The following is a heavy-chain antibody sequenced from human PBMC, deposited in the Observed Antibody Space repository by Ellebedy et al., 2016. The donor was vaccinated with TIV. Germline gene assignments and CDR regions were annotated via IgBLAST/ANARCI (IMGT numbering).Heavy chain of an antibody. J-gene: IGHJ4*02. CDR1: GFTFTNYA. V-gene: IGHV3-7*01. Sequence: PGGSLRLSCAASGFTFTNYAMNWVRQAPGKGLEWVANIKQDGSEKYYVDSVKGRFTISRDNAKNSVDLQMNTLRAEDTAVYYCATTLNYGGNCFFDNWGQGTLVTVSS. D-gene: IGHD4-23*01. CDR3: ATTLNYGGNCFFDN. CDR2: IKQDGSEK.